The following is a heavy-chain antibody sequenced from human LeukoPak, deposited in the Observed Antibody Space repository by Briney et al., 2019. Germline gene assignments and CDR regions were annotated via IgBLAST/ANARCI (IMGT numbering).Heavy chain of an antibody. Sequence: ASVKVSCKASGYTFTGYYMHWVRQAPGQGLEWMGWINPNSGGTNYAQKFQGRVTMTRDTSISTAYMELSRLRSDDTAVYYCAHSLYYYDSSGPFDYWGQGTLVTVSS. CDR2: INPNSGGT. CDR1: GYTFTGYY. J-gene: IGHJ4*02. V-gene: IGHV1-2*02. CDR3: AHSLYYYDSSGPFDY. D-gene: IGHD3-22*01.